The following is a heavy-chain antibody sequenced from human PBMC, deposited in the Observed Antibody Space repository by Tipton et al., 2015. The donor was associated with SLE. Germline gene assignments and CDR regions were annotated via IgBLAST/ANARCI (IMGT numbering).Heavy chain of an antibody. V-gene: IGHV4-4*08. J-gene: IGHJ5*02. CDR1: GGSISSYY. D-gene: IGHD1-26*01. CDR3: AREGWELLGANWFDP. Sequence: LRLSCTVSGGSISSYYWSWIRQPPGKGLEWIGYIYTSGSTNYNPSLKSRVTMSVDASKNQFSLKLSSVTAADTAVYYCAREGWELLGANWFDPWGQGTLVTVSS. CDR2: IYTSGST.